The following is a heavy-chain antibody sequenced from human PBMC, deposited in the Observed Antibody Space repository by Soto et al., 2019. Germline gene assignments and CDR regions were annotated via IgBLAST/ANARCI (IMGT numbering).Heavy chain of an antibody. Sequence: GGSLRLSCAASGFTFSSYAMSWVRQAPGKGLEWVSAISGSGGSTYYADSVKGRCTISRDNSKNTLYLQMNSLRAEDTAVYYCAKDRKANSPVYYFDYWGQGTLVTVSS. CDR3: AKDRKANSPVYYFDY. J-gene: IGHJ4*02. CDR1: GFTFSSYA. CDR2: ISGSGGST. D-gene: IGHD7-27*01. V-gene: IGHV3-23*01.